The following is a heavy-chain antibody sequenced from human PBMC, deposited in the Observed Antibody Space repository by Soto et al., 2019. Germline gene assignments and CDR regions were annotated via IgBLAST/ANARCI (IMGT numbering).Heavy chain of an antibody. Sequence: QTQLVQSGPEVKKPGTSVKVSCKASGFTFPSSTMRWVRQARGQRLEWIEWIVVGSGNTTYEQRFQERVTITRDMSKSTDYMQLRSRRSEHTAMYYYATLDSDSNSWSPYGMDVWGQGTTVTVSS. J-gene: IGHJ6*02. V-gene: IGHV1-58*02. CDR1: GFTFPSST. D-gene: IGHD6-13*01. CDR3: ATLDSDSNSWSPYGMDV. CDR2: IVVGSGNT.